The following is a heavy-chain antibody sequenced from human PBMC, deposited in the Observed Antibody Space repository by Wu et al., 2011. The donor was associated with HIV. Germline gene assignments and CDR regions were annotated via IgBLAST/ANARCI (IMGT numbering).Heavy chain of an antibody. CDR2: IIPIFGTI. Sequence: VQLVRAGADGERSLGPRXNGXPARPSGGTISNYAISWVRQAPGQGLEWMGGIIPIFGTINYAQKFQGRVTITADKSTSTAYMELSSLRSEDTAVYYCARDPPILTGYNWFDPWGQGTLVTVSS. J-gene: IGHJ5*02. CDR3: ARDPPILTGYNWFDP. CDR1: GGTISNYA. V-gene: IGHV1-69*14. D-gene: IGHD3-9*01.